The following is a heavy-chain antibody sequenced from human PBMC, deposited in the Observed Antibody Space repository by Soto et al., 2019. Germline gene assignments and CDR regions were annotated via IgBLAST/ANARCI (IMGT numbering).Heavy chain of an antibody. CDR3: AKSPYDQYYDILTGYYTDPQRPPDY. V-gene: IGHV3-23*01. CDR2: ISGSGGSA. J-gene: IGHJ4*02. D-gene: IGHD3-9*01. Sequence: GGSLRLSCAASGFTFSSYAMSWVRQAPGKGLKWVTAISGSGGSAYYADSVKGRFTNSRDNSKNTLYLQMNSLRAEDTAVYYCAKSPYDQYYDILTGYYTDPQRPPDYWGQGTLVTVSS. CDR1: GFTFSSYA.